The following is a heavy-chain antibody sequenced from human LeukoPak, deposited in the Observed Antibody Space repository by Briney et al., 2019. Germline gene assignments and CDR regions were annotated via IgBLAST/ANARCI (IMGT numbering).Heavy chain of an antibody. CDR3: AKDLDGWGSYDY. Sequence: GGSLRLSCAACGFIFSNYGMHWVRQAPGKGLEWVTFIYHDENVKYYADSVKGRFTISRENSKNTLFLQMNNLRPEDTAVYYCAKDLDGWGSYDYWGQGTLVTVSS. V-gene: IGHV3-30*02. CDR2: IYHDENVK. D-gene: IGHD3-10*01. J-gene: IGHJ4*02. CDR1: GFIFSNYG.